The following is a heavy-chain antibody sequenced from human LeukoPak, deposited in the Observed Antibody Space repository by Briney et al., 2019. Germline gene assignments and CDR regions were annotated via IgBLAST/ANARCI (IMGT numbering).Heavy chain of an antibody. CDR3: ANLYGDYPDY. CDR1: GFTFSSFG. D-gene: IGHD4-17*01. CDR2: ISYDGINK. V-gene: IGHV3-30*18. Sequence: GGSLILSCAASGFTFSSFGMHWVRQAPGKGLEWVAVISYDGINKYYADSVKGRFTISRDNSRSTLYLQMSSLRAEDTAVYYCANLYGDYPDYWGQGTLVTVSS. J-gene: IGHJ4*02.